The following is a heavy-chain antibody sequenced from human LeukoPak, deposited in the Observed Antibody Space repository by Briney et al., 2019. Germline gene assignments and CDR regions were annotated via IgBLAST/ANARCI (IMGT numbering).Heavy chain of an antibody. J-gene: IGHJ6*02. CDR2: IIPIFGTA. CDR1: GGTFSSYA. CDR3: ARDGSSSWYLSYYYYYGMDV. V-gene: IGHV1-69*13. Sequence: GASVKVSCKASGGTFSSYAISWVRQAPGQGLEWMGGIIPIFGTANYAQKFQGRVTITADESTSTAYMELSSLRSEDTAVYYCARDGSSSWYLSYYYYYGMDVWGQGTTVTVSS. D-gene: IGHD6-13*01.